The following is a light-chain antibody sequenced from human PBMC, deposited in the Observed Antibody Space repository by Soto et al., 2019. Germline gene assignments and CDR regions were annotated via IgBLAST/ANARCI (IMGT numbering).Light chain of an antibody. CDR1: SSDIGGYNY. J-gene: IGLJ2*01. CDR3: YSYTSSSTVL. V-gene: IGLV2-14*01. Sequence: QSVLTQPASVSGSPGQSITISFTGISSDIGGYNYVSWYQQHPGKAPKLMIYDVSNRRSGVSNRFSGSKSGNTASLTISGLQAEDEADYSCYSYTSSSTVLFGGGTKLTVL. CDR2: DVS.